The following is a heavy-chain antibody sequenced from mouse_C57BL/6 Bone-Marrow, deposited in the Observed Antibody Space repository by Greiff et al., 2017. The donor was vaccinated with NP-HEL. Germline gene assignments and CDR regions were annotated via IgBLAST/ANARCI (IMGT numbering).Heavy chain of an antibody. V-gene: IGHV1-81*01. J-gene: IGHJ4*01. Sequence: VQLQQSGAELARPGASVKLSCKASGYTFTSYGISWVKQRPGQGLEWIGEIYPRSGNTYYNEKFKGKATLTADKSSSTAYMELRSLTSEDSAVYFCARYGYYAMDYWGQGTSVTVSS. CDR3: ARYGYYAMDY. CDR1: GYTFTSYG. D-gene: IGHD2-10*02. CDR2: IYPRSGNT.